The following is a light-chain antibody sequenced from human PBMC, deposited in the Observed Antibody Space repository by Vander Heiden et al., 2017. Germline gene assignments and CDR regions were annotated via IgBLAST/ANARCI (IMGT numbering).Light chain of an antibody. CDR2: DTS. CDR1: QSISYS. CDR3: QPRSSCWWT. J-gene: IGKJ1*01. Sequence: EIVLTQSPATPSFSPGERATLSCWASQSISYSLAWFQQKPGQAPRLLLFDTSSRAAGIQARFSGSGSRTVFTLTISGVEPEDCGVYCCQPRSSCWWTFGQGTKVDIK. V-gene: IGKV3-11*01.